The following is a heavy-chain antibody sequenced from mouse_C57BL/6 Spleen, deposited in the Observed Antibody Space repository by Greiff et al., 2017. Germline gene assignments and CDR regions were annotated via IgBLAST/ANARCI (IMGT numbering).Heavy chain of an antibody. V-gene: IGHV1-22*01. CDR2: INPNNGGT. J-gene: IGHJ2*01. D-gene: IGHD1-1*01. CDR1: GYTFTDYN. CDR3: ARGGYELRPDY. Sequence: DVQLQESGPELVKPGASVKMSCKASGYTFTDYNMHWVKQSHGKSLEWIGYINPNNGGTSYNQKFKGKATLTVNKSSSTAYMELRSLTSEDSAVYYCARGGYELRPDYWGQGTTLTVSS.